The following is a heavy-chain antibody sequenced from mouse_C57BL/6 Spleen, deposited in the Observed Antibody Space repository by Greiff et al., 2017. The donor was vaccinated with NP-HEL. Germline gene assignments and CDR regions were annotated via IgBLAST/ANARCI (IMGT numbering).Heavy chain of an antibody. D-gene: IGHD2-4*01. J-gene: IGHJ2*01. Sequence: EVQLQQSGPELVKPGASVKISCKASGYTFTDYYMNWVKQSHGKSLEWIGDINPNNGGTSYNQKFKGKATLTVDKSSSTAYMELRSLTSEDSAVYYCASRSTMITTRYFDYWGQGTTLTVSS. CDR3: ASRSTMITTRYFDY. V-gene: IGHV1-26*01. CDR1: GYTFTDYY. CDR2: INPNNGGT.